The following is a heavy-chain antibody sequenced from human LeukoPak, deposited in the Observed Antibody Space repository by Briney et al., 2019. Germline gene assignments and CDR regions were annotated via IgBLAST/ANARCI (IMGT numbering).Heavy chain of an antibody. CDR2: INHSGST. D-gene: IGHD3-10*01. V-gene: IGHV4-34*01. Sequence: PSETLSLTCAVYGGSFSGYYWSWIRQPPGKGLEWIGEINHSGSTNYNPSLKSRVTMSVDTSKNQFSLKLSSVTAADTAVYYCARAQFGEYGRGLDYWGQGTLVTVSS. CDR3: ARAQFGEYGRGLDY. J-gene: IGHJ4*02. CDR1: GGSFSGYY.